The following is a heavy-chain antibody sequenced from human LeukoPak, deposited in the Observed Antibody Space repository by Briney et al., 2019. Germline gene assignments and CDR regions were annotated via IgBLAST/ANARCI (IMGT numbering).Heavy chain of an antibody. CDR3: ARRSRWDWYFDL. CDR2: IYHSGST. J-gene: IGHJ2*01. Sequence: SETLSLTYTVSGGSISSSSYYWGWIRQPPGKGLEWIAIIYHSGSTYYNPSLKSRVTISVDTSKNQFSLKLSSVTAADTAVFYCARRSRWDWYFDLWGRGTLVTVSS. D-gene: IGHD5-24*01. CDR1: GGSISSSSYY. V-gene: IGHV4-39*01.